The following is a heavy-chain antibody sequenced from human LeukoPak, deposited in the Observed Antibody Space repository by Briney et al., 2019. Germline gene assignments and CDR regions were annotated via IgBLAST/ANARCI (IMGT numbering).Heavy chain of an antibody. Sequence: PGGSLRLSCAASGFTFSSYGMHWVRQAPGKGLEWVAFIRYDGSNKYYADSVKGRFTISRDNSKNALYLQMNSLRAEDTAVYYCVPRGEPVPHGSGSYVSDYWGQGALVTVSS. CDR2: IRYDGSNK. D-gene: IGHD3-10*01. J-gene: IGHJ4*02. CDR1: GFTFSSYG. CDR3: VPRGEPVPHGSGSYVSDY. V-gene: IGHV3-30*02.